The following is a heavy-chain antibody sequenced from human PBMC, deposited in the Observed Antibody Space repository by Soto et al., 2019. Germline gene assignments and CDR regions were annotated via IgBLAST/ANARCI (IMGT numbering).Heavy chain of an antibody. CDR1: GGSFSGYY. J-gene: IGHJ4*02. V-gene: IGHV4-34*01. CDR3: ARLAYSGYDPDPRDY. CDR2: FNHVGST. D-gene: IGHD5-12*01. Sequence: SETLSLTCAVYGGSFSGYYWSWIRQPPGKGLDWIGEFNHVGSTNYHPSLKIRVTISLDTSKNQFSLKLSSVIAVDTAVYYYARLAYSGYDPDPRDYWGQGTLVTVSS.